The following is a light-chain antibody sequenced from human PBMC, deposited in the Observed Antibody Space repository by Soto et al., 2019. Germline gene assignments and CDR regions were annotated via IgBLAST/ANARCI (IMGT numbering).Light chain of an antibody. J-gene: IGLJ3*02. CDR3: SSYTSSSTWG. V-gene: IGLV2-18*02. CDR2: EVS. Sequence: QSALTQPPSVSGSPGQSVTISCTGNSSDVGSYNRVSWYQQPPGTAPKLMIYEVSNRPSGVPDRFSGSKSGNTASLTISGLQADDEAEYYCSSYTSSSTWGFGGGTNLTVL. CDR1: SSDVGSYNR.